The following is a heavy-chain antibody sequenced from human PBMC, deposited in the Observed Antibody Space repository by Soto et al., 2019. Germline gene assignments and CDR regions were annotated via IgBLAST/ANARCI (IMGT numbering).Heavy chain of an antibody. CDR3: ANEIRPNDY. Sequence: EVQLLESGGGLVQPGGSLRLSCAASGLPFSSHAMSWVRQAPGKGLEWVSSISISGGNTYYADSVRGRFTISRDNSKNTLYRHMNSLPAEDPAIYYFANEIRPNDYWGQGTLVTVSS. CDR2: ISISGGNT. CDR1: GLPFSSHA. V-gene: IGHV3-23*01. D-gene: IGHD4-17*01. J-gene: IGHJ4*02.